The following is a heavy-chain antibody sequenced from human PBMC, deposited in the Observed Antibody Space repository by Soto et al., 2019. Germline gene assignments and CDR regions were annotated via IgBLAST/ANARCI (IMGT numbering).Heavy chain of an antibody. D-gene: IGHD2-2*01. CDR2: IWYDGSNK. CDR3: ARDDCSSTSCSGYGMDV. Sequence: PGGSLRLSCAASGFTFSSYGMHWVRQAPGKGLEWVAVIWYDGSNKYYADSVKGRFTISRDNSKNTLYLQMNSLRAEDTAVYYCARDDCSSTSCSGYGMDVWGRGTTVTSP. CDR1: GFTFSSYG. V-gene: IGHV3-33*01. J-gene: IGHJ6*02.